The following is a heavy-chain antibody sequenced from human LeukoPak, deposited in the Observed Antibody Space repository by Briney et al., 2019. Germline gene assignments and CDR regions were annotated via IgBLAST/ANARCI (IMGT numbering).Heavy chain of an antibody. Sequence: PGGSLRLSCVASGLIFTNHAMSWVRQAPGKGLEWVSAINGDSSRTYYEDSVKGRFTISRDNAKNTLYLQMNSLRAEDTAVYYCARDSAAYYYYYYMDVWGKGTTVTISS. CDR3: ARDSAAYYYYYYMDV. CDR1: GLIFTNHA. J-gene: IGHJ6*03. CDR2: INGDSSRT. D-gene: IGHD2-15*01. V-gene: IGHV3-23*01.